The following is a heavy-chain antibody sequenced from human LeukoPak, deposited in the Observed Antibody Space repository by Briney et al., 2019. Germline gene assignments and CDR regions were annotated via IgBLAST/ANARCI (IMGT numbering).Heavy chain of an antibody. J-gene: IGHJ1*01. D-gene: IGHD3-22*01. CDR2: MNPNSGNT. CDR1: GYTFTSYD. V-gene: IGHV1-8*01. CDR3: ARVPLDDASGHYYPH. Sequence: ASVKVSCKASGYTFTSYDINWVRQATGQGLEWMGWMNPNSGNTGYAQKFQDRVTLTRDTSASTAYMELNSLSSEDTAVYYCARVPLDDASGHYYPHWGQGTLVTVSS.